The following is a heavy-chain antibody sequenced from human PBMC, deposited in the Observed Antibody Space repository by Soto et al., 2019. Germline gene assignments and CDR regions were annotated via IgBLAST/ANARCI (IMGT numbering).Heavy chain of an antibody. D-gene: IGHD6-13*01. CDR3: AREGGDNSSWYFDY. CDR2: TYYRSKWNN. J-gene: IGHJ4*02. Sequence: PSQTLSLTCAISGDSVSSNSAAWNWVRQSPSRGLEWLGRTYYRSKWNNDYAVSVKRRITINPDTSKNQFSLQLNSVTPEDTAVYYCAREGGDNSSWYFDYWGQGTPVTVSS. CDR1: GDSVSSNSAA. V-gene: IGHV6-1*01.